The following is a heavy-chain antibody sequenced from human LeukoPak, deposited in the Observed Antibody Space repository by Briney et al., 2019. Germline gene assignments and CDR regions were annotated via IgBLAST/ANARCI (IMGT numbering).Heavy chain of an antibody. V-gene: IGHV3-43*02. J-gene: IGHJ6*03. Sequence: GGSLRLSCAASGFTFSSYGMHWVRQAPGKGLEWVSLISGDGGSTCYADSVKGRFTISRDNSKNSLYLQMNSLRTEDTALYYCAKDIDPYYYYMDVWGKGTTVTVSS. CDR3: AKDIDPYYYYMDV. CDR1: GFTFSSYG. CDR2: ISGDGGST.